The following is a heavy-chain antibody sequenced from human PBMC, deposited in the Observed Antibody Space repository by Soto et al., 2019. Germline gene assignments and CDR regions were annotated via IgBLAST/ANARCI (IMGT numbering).Heavy chain of an antibody. D-gene: IGHD3-22*01. J-gene: IGHJ4*02. CDR2: IWYDGSNK. CDR1: GFTFSSYG. Sequence: PGGSLRLSCAASGFTFSSYGMHWVRQAPGKGLEWVAVIWYDGSNKYYADSVKGRFTISRDNSKNTLYLQMNSLRAEDTAVYYCARDWGYYYDSSGYCDYWGQGTLVTVSS. CDR3: ARDWGYYYDSSGYCDY. V-gene: IGHV3-33*01.